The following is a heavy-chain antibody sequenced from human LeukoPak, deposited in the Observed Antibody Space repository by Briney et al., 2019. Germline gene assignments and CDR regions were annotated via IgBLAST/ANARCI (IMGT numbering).Heavy chain of an antibody. V-gene: IGHV3-48*02. J-gene: IGHJ4*02. D-gene: IGHD1-26*01. Sequence: GGSLRLSCAASGFTFSNFGMTWVRQAPGKGLEWVSYISDSGSSRYYADSMQGRFTISRDNGKNLLYLQMNSLRDEDTAVYYCARTTIVGGREDYWGQGTLVTVSS. CDR1: GFTFSNFG. CDR3: ARTTIVGGREDY. CDR2: ISDSGSSR.